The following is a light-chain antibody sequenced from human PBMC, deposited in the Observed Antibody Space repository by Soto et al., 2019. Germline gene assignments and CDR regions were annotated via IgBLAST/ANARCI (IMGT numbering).Light chain of an antibody. CDR3: HSYRSRNTWV. J-gene: IGLJ3*02. CDR2: EVS. Sequence: QSVLTQPASVSGSPGQSTTISCTGTSSDVGGYNYVSWYQQHPGKAPKLIIYEVSNRPSGVSNRFSGSKSGNTASLTISGLQAEDEADYYCHSYRSRNTWVFGGGTKLTVL. V-gene: IGLV2-14*01. CDR1: SSDVGGYNY.